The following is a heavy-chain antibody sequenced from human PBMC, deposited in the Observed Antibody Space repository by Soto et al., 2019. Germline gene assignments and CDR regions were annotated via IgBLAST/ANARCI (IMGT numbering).Heavy chain of an antibody. J-gene: IGHJ3*02. CDR1: GYTFTRYA. Sequence: ASVKVSCKASGYTFTRYAMHWVRQAPGQRPEWMGWINAGNGNTKYSQNFQGRVTITRDTSACTAYMELSSLISVDTAVYYCVRDDCTDGVCFSDAFDIWGQGTMVTVSS. CDR2: INAGNGNT. D-gene: IGHD2-8*01. V-gene: IGHV1-3*01. CDR3: VRDDCTDGVCFSDAFDI.